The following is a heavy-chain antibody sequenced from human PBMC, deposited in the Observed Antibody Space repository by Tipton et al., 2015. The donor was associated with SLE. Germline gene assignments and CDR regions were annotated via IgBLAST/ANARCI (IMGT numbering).Heavy chain of an antibody. J-gene: IGHJ6*02. CDR3: VGGRQDYYDSSGYYYVLYYYYSMDV. CDR2: IYSGGST. Sequence: SLRLSCAASGFTVSSNYMSWVRQAPGKGLDWVSVIYSGGSTYYADSVKGRFTISRDNSKNTLYLQMNSLRAEDTAVYYCVGGRQDYYDSSGYYYVLYYYYSMDVWGQGTTVTVSS. CDR1: GFTVSSNY. D-gene: IGHD3-22*01. V-gene: IGHV3-66*01.